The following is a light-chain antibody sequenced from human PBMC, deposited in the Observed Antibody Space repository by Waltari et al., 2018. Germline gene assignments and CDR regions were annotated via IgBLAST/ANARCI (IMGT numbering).Light chain of an antibody. CDR3: WSYVGGSRVL. J-gene: IGLJ2*01. CDR2: EAT. V-gene: IGLV2-23*01. CDR1: RSDIGAYNF. Sequence: QSVLTQPASVSGSPGQSITISCTGTRSDIGAYNFVSWFQQLPGQAPRLLISEATKRPSGVAYRFSGSKSGNTASLSISDLQAEDEADYDCWSYVGGSRVLFGGGTKLTV.